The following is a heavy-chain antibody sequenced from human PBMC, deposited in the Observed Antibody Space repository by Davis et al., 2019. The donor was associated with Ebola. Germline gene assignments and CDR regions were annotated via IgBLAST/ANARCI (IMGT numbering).Heavy chain of an antibody. CDR2: IYYSGST. J-gene: IGHJ5*02. CDR1: GGPVSSGSYY. CDR3: ARSRKGWFDP. Sequence: PSETLSLTCTVSGGPVSSGSYYWSWIRQPPGKGLEWIGYIYYSGSTNYNPSLKSRVTISVDAPKNQFSLRLSSVTAADTAVYYCARSRKGWFDPWGQGTLVTVSS. V-gene: IGHV4-61*01.